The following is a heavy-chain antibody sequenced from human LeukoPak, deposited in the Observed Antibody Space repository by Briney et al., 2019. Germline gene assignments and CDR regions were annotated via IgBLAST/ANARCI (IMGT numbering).Heavy chain of an antibody. Sequence: AGSLSLSCAASGFTFSSYSMNWVRQAPGKGLEWVSSISSSSSYIYYADSVKGRFTISRDNAKNSLYLQMNSLSAEDTAVYFCARVQAGKWDFDYWGQGTLVTVSS. CDR2: ISSSSSYI. D-gene: IGHD2-8*01. V-gene: IGHV3-21*01. J-gene: IGHJ4*02. CDR3: ARVQAGKWDFDY. CDR1: GFTFSSYS.